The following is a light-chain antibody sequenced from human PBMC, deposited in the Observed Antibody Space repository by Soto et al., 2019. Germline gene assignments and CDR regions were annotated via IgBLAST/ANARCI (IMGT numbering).Light chain of an antibody. CDR2: WAS. J-gene: IGKJ4*01. CDR1: QSVLYSSNNKNY. V-gene: IGKV4-1*01. CDR3: QQYYSTPLT. Sequence: DIVMTQSPDSLAVSLGERATINCKSSQSVLYSSNNKNYLAWYQQKPGQPPKLIIYWASTRESGVPDRFSGSGSGTDFTLSINSLHAEDVAVYYCQQYYSTPLTFGGGTKVEIK.